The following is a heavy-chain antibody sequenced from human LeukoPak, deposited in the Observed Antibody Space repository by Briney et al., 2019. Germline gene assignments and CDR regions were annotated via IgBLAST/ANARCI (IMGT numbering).Heavy chain of an antibody. D-gene: IGHD4-17*01. V-gene: IGHV4-4*07. J-gene: IGHJ2*01. Sequence: RPPETLSLTCTVSGGSISSYYWSWIRQPAGKGLEWIGRIYTSGSTNYNPSLKSRVTMSVDTSKNQFSLKLTSVTAADTAVYYCARGTTVTTGYWYFDLWGRGTLVTVSS. CDR1: GGSISSYY. CDR3: ARGTTVTTGYWYFDL. CDR2: IYTSGST.